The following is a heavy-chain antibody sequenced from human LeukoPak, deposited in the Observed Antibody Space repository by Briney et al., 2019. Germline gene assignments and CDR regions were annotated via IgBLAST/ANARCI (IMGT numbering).Heavy chain of an antibody. Sequence: SETLSLACTVSGDSISSYYWNWIRQSPGKGLEWIGYIYDSGSTNCNPSLKSRVTISVDTPKHQFSLNLRSATAADTAVYYCAASGTYSNWFDPWGQGTLVIVSS. CDR2: IYDSGST. CDR3: AASGTYSNWFDP. V-gene: IGHV4-59*01. J-gene: IGHJ5*02. D-gene: IGHD1-26*01. CDR1: GDSISSYY.